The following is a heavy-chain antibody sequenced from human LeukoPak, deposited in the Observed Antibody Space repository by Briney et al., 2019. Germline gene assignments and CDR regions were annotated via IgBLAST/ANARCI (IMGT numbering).Heavy chain of an antibody. CDR1: GYTFTSYG. V-gene: IGHV1-18*01. CDR2: ISAYNGNT. Sequence: SVKVSCKASGYTFTSYGISWVRQAPGQGLEWMGWISAYNGNTNYAQKLQGRVTMTTDTSTSTAYMELRSLRSDDTAVYYCARVGARQIQLWLGGAFDIWGQGTMVTASS. J-gene: IGHJ3*02. D-gene: IGHD5-18*01. CDR3: ARVGARQIQLWLGGAFDI.